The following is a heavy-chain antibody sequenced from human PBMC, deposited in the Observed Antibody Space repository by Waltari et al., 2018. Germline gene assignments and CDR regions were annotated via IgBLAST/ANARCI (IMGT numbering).Heavy chain of an antibody. CDR1: SGSISIPDYF. CDR3: ARTTFVRYFDF. J-gene: IGHJ4*01. V-gene: IGHV4-30-4*01. Sequence: QVQLQESGPGLVKPSQTLTLTCDVSSGSISIPDYFWSWLRQAPGKGLEWIGSVSYRGITYYNPSRESRVTMSVDTSKNQFSLKLNSVTAADAAVYYCARTTFVRYFDFWGHGTLVTVSS. D-gene: IGHD1-1*01. CDR2: VSYRGIT.